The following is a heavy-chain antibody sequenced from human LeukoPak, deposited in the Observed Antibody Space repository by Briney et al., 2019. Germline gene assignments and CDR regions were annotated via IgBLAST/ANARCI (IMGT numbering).Heavy chain of an antibody. D-gene: IGHD5-24*01. Sequence: ASVKVSCKASGYTFTRYYMHWVRQAPAEGLEWMGIINPSRDSTSYAQKFQGRVTMTRDTSTSTVYMELSSLTSEDTAVYDCARDREMATIRSRGYYYYYMDFWGKGTTVTVSS. CDR3: ARDREMATIRSRGYYYYYMDF. J-gene: IGHJ6*03. V-gene: IGHV1-46*01. CDR2: INPSRDST. CDR1: GYTFTRYY.